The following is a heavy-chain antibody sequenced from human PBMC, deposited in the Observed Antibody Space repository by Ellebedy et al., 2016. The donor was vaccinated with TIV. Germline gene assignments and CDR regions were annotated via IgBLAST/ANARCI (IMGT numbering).Heavy chain of an antibody. CDR3: ARHTTMAYLFDY. D-gene: IGHD1-1*01. CDR2: INGYTT. Sequence: PGGSLRLSCEASGFTFSNYAMCWVRQAPGMGLEWVSTINGYTTYYADSVRGRLTISRDNSRNTLYLQMSSLRAEDTAVYFCARHTTMAYLFDYWGQGALVTVSS. V-gene: IGHV3-23*01. J-gene: IGHJ4*02. CDR1: GFTFSNYA.